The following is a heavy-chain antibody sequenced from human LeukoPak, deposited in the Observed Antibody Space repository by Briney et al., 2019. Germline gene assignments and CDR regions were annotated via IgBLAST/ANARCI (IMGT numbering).Heavy chain of an antibody. CDR1: GGSISSGDYY. J-gene: IGHJ4*02. Sequence: SETLSLTCTVSGGSISSGDYYWSWIRQPPGKGLEWIGYIHYSGSTYYNPSLKSRVTISVDTSKNQFSLKLSSVTAADTAVYYCASTNYGSGSYYIIPPFDYWGQRTLVTVSS. V-gene: IGHV4-30-4*01. CDR3: ASTNYGSGSYYIIPPFDY. CDR2: IHYSGST. D-gene: IGHD3-10*01.